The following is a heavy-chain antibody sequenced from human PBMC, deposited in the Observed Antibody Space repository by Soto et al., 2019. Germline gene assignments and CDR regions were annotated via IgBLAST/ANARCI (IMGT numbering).Heavy chain of an antibody. D-gene: IGHD6-19*01. CDR3: ARDSHHPHSSGWYPPYGMDV. CDR2: IYYSGST. Sequence: SETLSLTCTVSGGSISSGGYYWSWIRQHPGKGLEWIGYIYYSGSTYYNPSLKSRVTISVDTSKNQFSLKLSSVTAADTAVYYCARDSHHPHSSGWYPPYGMDVWGQGTTVTVSS. J-gene: IGHJ6*02. V-gene: IGHV4-31*03. CDR1: GGSISSGGYY.